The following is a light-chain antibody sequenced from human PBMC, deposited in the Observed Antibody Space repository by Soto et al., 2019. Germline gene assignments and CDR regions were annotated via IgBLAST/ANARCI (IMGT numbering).Light chain of an antibody. CDR3: QQPSNWPLT. CDR1: QSVSSY. Sequence: EIVLTQSPATLSLSPGERATLSCRASQSVSSYLAWYQQKPGQAPRLLIYDASNRATGIPARFSGSGSGTDSTLTISSLEPEDFAIYYCQQPSNWPLTFGGGTKVEIK. J-gene: IGKJ4*01. V-gene: IGKV3-11*01. CDR2: DAS.